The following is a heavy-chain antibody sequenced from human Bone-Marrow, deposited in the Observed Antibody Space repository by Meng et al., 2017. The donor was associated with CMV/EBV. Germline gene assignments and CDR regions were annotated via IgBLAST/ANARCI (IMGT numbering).Heavy chain of an antibody. D-gene: IGHD2/OR15-2a*01. Sequence: WVRQAPGKGLEWIGSIYYSGSTYYNPSLKSRVPISVDTSKNQFSLKLSSVTAADTAVYYCARNSAYWGQGTLVTVSS. CDR3: ARNSAY. V-gene: IGHV4-39*07. CDR2: IYYSGST. J-gene: IGHJ4*02.